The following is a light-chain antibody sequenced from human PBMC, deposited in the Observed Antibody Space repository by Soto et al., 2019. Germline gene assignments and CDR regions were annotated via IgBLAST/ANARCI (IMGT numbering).Light chain of an antibody. CDR1: RSISSY. CDR2: AAS. V-gene: IGKV1-39*01. Sequence: DIQMTQSPSSLSASVGDRVTITCRASRSISSYLNWYQQKPGKAPKLLIYAASSLQSGVPSRFSGSGSGTDFTLTISSLQPEDIATYYCQQSYSTPTFGQGTKLDIK. J-gene: IGKJ2*01. CDR3: QQSYSTPT.